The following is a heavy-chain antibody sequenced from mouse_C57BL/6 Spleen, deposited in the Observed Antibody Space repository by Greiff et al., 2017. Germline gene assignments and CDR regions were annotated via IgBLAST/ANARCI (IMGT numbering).Heavy chain of an antibody. CDR1: GFTFSDYG. J-gene: IGHJ4*01. Sequence: DVMLVESGGGLVKPGGSLKLSCAASGFTFSDYGMHWVRQAPATGLEWVAYISSGSSTIYYADTVKGRFTISRDNAKNTLFLQMTSLRSEDTAMYYCARNYGYPYARDYWGQGTSVTVSS. V-gene: IGHV5-17*01. CDR2: ISSGSSTI. D-gene: IGHD2-2*01. CDR3: ARNYGYPYARDY.